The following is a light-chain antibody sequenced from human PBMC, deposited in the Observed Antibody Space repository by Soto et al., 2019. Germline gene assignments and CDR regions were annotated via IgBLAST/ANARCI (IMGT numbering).Light chain of an antibody. J-gene: IGKJ4*01. V-gene: IGKV3-15*01. CDR2: GAS. Sequence: EIVMTQSPATLSVSPGERATLSCRASQSVSSNLAWYQQKPGQAPRLLIYGASTSPTGIPARFGGSGSGTEFTFTISSLHSEDFAVYYCQQYNNWPPLTFGGGTKVEIK. CDR3: QQYNNWPPLT. CDR1: QSVSSN.